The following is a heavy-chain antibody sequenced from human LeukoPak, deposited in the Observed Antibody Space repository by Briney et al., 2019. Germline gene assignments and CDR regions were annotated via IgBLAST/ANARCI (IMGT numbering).Heavy chain of an antibody. J-gene: IGHJ4*02. V-gene: IGHV3-30*02. CDR1: FXXXNYG. Sequence: FXXXNYGMHWVRQAPGXGLXWVAFIRYDGSYKXYADSVKGRFTISRDNSKNTLYLQVKSLRAEDTDVYYXXXXXXXGXXXXDYWGQXTXVTVSS. CDR3: XXXXXXGXXXXDY. CDR2: IRYDGSYK.